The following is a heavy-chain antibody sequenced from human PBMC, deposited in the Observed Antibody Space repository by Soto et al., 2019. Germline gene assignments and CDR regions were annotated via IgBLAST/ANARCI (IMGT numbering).Heavy chain of an antibody. J-gene: IGHJ4*02. D-gene: IGHD2-21*02. V-gene: IGHV3-30*18. CDR1: GFTFSSYG. CDR3: ANDDPGYCGGDCYHAGYFDY. CDR2: ISYDGSNK. Sequence: QVQLVESGGGVVQPGRSLRLSCAASGFTFSSYGMHWVRQAPGKGLEWVAVISYDGSNKYYADSVKGRFTISRDNSKNTLYRQKNSLRAEDTAVYYCANDDPGYCGGDCYHAGYFDYWGQGTLVTVSS.